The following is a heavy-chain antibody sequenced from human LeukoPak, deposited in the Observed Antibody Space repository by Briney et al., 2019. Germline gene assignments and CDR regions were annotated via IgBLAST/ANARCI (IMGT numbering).Heavy chain of an antibody. CDR3: ASAPGAFDI. J-gene: IGHJ3*02. CDR1: GGSISSSSYY. CDR2: IYYSGST. Sequence: PSETPSLTCTVSGGSISSSSYYWGWIRQPPGKGLEWIGSIYYSGSTYYNPSLKSRVTISVDTSKNQFSLKLSSVTAADTAVYYCASAPGAFDIWGQGTMVTVSS. V-gene: IGHV4-39*07.